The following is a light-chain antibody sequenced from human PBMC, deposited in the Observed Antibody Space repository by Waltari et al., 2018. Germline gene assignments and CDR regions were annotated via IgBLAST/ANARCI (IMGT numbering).Light chain of an antibody. J-gene: IGLJ2*01. CDR2: DVN. Sequence: QSALTKTRSVSGSPGQSVTISCTGTSSDVGGYDYVSWYQQHPGKAPKLMIYDVNKRPSGVPDRFSGSKSGNTASLTISGLQADDEADYYCCSYAGSQTSVFGGGTKVTVL. CDR3: CSYAGSQTSV. CDR1: SSDVGGYDY. V-gene: IGLV2-11*01.